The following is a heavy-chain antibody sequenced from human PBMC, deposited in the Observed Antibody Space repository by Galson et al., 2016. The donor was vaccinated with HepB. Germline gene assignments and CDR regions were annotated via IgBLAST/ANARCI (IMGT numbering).Heavy chain of an antibody. CDR1: GFTFSSYD. CDR2: IKSDGGDT. J-gene: IGHJ4*02. V-gene: IGHV3-74*01. D-gene: IGHD3-22*01. Sequence: SLRLSCAASGFTFSSYDMHWVRQATGKGLVWVSRIKSDGGDTIYADPVKGRFTISRDNAKKTLYLQMNSLRAEDTAVYYCARSTRGYHNWGQGTLVTVSS. CDR3: ARSTRGYHN.